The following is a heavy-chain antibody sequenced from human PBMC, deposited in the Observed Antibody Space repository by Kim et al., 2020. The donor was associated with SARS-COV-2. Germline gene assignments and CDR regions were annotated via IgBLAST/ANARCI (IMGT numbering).Heavy chain of an antibody. D-gene: IGHD3-22*01. Sequence: GNTGYAQKFQGRVTMTRNTSISTAYMELSSLRSEDTAVYYCASMFYDSSSWGQGTLVTVSS. CDR2: GNT. V-gene: IGHV1-8*01. CDR3: ASMFYDSSS. J-gene: IGHJ4*02.